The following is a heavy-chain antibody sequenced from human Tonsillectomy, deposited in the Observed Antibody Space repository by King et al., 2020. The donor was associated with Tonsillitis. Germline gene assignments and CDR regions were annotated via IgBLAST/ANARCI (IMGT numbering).Heavy chain of an antibody. Sequence: MQLQESGPGLVKPSETLSLTCTVSGGSISTYYWTWIRQPPGQGLEWIGYISYSGSTTYNPSLYSRVTISLDTSKNQFSLKLSSVTAADTAVYYCARSPGRGSGGTDYWGQGILVTVSS. J-gene: IGHJ4*02. CDR1: GGSISTYY. CDR2: ISYSGST. CDR3: ARSPGRGSGGTDY. D-gene: IGHD6-19*01. V-gene: IGHV4-59*01.